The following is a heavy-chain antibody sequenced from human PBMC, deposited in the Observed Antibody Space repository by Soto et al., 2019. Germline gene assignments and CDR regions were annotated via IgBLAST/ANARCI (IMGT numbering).Heavy chain of an antibody. CDR2: ISYDGSNK. Sequence: GGSLRLSCAASGFTFSSYAMHWVRQAPGKGLEWVAVISYDGSNKYYADSVKGRFTISRDNSKNTLYLQMNSLRAEDTAVYYCARDRLGQYYFDYWGQGTLVTVSS. CDR3: ARDRLGQYYFDY. J-gene: IGHJ4*02. V-gene: IGHV3-30-3*01. CDR1: GFTFSSYA. D-gene: IGHD3-16*01.